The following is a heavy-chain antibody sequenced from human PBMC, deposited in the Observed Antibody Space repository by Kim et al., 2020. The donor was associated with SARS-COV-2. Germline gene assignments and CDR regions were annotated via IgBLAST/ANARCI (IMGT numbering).Heavy chain of an antibody. CDR3: ARDGHYYDSTGKWGYYYYYGMDV. V-gene: IGHV1-3*01. J-gene: IGHJ6*02. CDR1: GYTFTSYA. CDR2: INAGNGNT. Sequence: ASVKVSCKASGYTFTSYAMHWVRQAPGQRLEWMGWINAGNGNTKYSQKFQGRVTITRDTSASTAYMELSSLRSEDTAVYYCARDGHYYDSTGKWGYYYYYGMDVWGQGTTVTVSS. D-gene: IGHD3-22*01.